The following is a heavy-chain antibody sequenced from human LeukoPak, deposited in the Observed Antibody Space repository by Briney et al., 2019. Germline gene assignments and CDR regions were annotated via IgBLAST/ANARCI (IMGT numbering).Heavy chain of an antibody. CDR1: GGTFSSYA. Sequence: GASVKVSCKASGGTFSSYAISWVRQAPGQGLEWMGGIIPIFGTANYAQKFQGRLTIIADKSTSTGYMELSSLRSEDTAVYYCARGADWQLWEYYYYSMDVWGKGTTVTVSS. CDR3: ARGADWQLWEYYYYSMDV. CDR2: IIPIFGTA. D-gene: IGHD6-6*01. V-gene: IGHV1-69*06. J-gene: IGHJ6*03.